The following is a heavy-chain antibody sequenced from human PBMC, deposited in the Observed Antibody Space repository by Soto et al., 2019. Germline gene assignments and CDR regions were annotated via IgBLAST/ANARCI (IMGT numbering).Heavy chain of an antibody. Sequence: EVQLWDSGGGLVQPGGSLRLSCAASGFTFSNYAMNWVRQAPGKGLEWVTAISGSGGSTYYADSVKGRFTISRDNSRNTVFLQMNSLSTEDTAIYYCAKAPAVIKSFDYWGQGSLVTVSS. CDR3: AKAPAVIKSFDY. V-gene: IGHV3-23*01. CDR1: GFTFSNYA. J-gene: IGHJ4*02. D-gene: IGHD2-2*01. CDR2: ISGSGGST.